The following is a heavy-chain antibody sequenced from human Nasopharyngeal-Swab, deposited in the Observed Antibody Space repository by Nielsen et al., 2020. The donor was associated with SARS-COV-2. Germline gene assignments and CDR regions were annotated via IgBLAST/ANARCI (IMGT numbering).Heavy chain of an antibody. Sequence: SVKVSCKASGGTFSSYAISWVRQAPGQGLEWMGGIIPIFGTANYAQKFQGRVTITADESTSTAYMELSSLRSEDTAVYYCAVGATGYYYMDVWGKGTMVTVSS. D-gene: IGHD1-26*01. CDR1: GGTFSSYA. J-gene: IGHJ6*03. CDR2: IIPIFGTA. V-gene: IGHV1-69*13. CDR3: AVGATGYYYMDV.